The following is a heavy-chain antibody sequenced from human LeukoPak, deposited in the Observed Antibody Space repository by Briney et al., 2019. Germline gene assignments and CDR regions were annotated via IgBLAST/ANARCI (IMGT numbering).Heavy chain of an antibody. CDR1: GFTFSSYG. V-gene: IGHV3-30*18. J-gene: IGHJ4*02. CDR3: AKVKEMYSSGSYYLDY. D-gene: IGHD6-19*01. Sequence: PGGSLRLSCAASGFTFSSYGMHWVRQAPGKGLEWVAVISYDGFNPYYADSVKGRFTISRDNSKNTLWLQMNSLRAEDTAVYYCAKVKEMYSSGSYYLDYWGQGTLVTVSS. CDR2: ISYDGFNP.